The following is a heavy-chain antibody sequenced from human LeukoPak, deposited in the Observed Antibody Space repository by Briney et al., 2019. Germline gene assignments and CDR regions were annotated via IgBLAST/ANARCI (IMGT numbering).Heavy chain of an antibody. CDR1: GFTFSGYG. J-gene: IGHJ5*02. CDR3: ATSPIP. Sequence: GGSLRLSCAASGFTFSGYGMHWVRQAPGKGLEWVAFVRYDSSNKYYADSVKGRFTISRDNSKNTLYLQMNSLRAEDTAVYYCATSPIPWGQGTLVTVSS. V-gene: IGHV3-30*02. CDR2: VRYDSSNK.